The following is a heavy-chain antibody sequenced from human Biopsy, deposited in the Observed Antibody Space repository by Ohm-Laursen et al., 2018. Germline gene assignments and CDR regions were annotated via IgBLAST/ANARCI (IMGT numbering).Heavy chain of an antibody. J-gene: IGHJ4*02. CDR2: IYNSETT. CDR3: ARSPASTWTGYFES. Sequence: SETLSLTCTVSGDSISTSTTYYWAWLRQPPGKGLEWIGSIYNSETTFYNPSLKSRVTMSVDTSANHFSLKLNSVTAADTALYYCARSPASTWTGYFESWGQGSLVTVSS. V-gene: IGHV4-39*02. D-gene: IGHD6-13*01. CDR1: GDSISTSTTYY.